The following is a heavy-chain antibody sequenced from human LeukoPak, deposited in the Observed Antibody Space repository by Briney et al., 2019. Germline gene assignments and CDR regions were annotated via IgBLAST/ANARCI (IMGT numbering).Heavy chain of an antibody. V-gene: IGHV3-21*01. Sequence: GGSLRLSCAASGFTFSTCWMHWVRLAPGKGREWVSSISSSRNDIYYADSVKGRFTISRDNVKSSLYLQMNSLRAEDTAVYYCASGYSRSSNDYWGHGTLVTVSS. CDR2: ISSSRNDI. CDR3: ASGYSRSSNDY. CDR1: GFTFSTCW. D-gene: IGHD6-6*01. J-gene: IGHJ4*01.